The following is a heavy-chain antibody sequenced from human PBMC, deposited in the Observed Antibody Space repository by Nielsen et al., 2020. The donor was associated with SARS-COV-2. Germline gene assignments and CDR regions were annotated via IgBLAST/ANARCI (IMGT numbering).Heavy chain of an antibody. V-gene: IGHV5-10-1*01. D-gene: IGHD1/OR15-1a*01. CDR1: GYSFTSYW. J-gene: IGHJ2*01. CDR3: ARKEQLQGWYFDL. Sequence: GGSLRLSCKGSGYSFTSYWISWVRQMPGKGLEWMGRIDPSDSYTNYSPSFQGHVTISADKSISTAYLQWSSLKASDTAMYYCARKEQLQGWYFDLWGRGTLVTVSS. CDR2: IDPSDSYT.